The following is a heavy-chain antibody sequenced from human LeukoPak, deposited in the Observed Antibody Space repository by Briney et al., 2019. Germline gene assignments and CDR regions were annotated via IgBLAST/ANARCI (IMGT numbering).Heavy chain of an antibody. Sequence: GSLRLSCAASGFTFSSYAMSWVRQAPGKGLEWVSAISGSGGSTYYADSVKGRFTISRDNSKNTLYLQMNSLRAEDTAVYYCAKDSGSSTSCRGYFDYWGQGTLVTVSS. CDR3: AKDSGSSTSCRGYFDY. CDR2: ISGSGGST. J-gene: IGHJ4*02. CDR1: GFTFSSYA. D-gene: IGHD2-2*01. V-gene: IGHV3-23*01.